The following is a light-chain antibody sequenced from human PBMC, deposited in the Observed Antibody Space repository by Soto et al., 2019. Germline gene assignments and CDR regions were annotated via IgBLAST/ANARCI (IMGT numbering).Light chain of an antibody. CDR1: QSVSSSY. V-gene: IGKV3-20*01. Sequence: EIVLPQSPGILSLSPGERATLSCMASQSVSSSYLAWYQQKPGQAPRLLIYGASSRATGIPDRFSGSGSGTDFTLTISRLEPEDFAVYYCQQYGSSPRTFGQGTMVDIK. J-gene: IGKJ1*01. CDR2: GAS. CDR3: QQYGSSPRT.